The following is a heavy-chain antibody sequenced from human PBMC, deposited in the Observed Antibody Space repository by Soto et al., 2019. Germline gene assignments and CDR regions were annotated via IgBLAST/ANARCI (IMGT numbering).Heavy chain of an antibody. CDR1: GDSVSINSAA. V-gene: IGHV6-1*01. CDR3: ARIHSSSSSDMDV. Sequence: PSQTLSLTCAISGDSVSINSAAWDSVRQCPSRGLEWLGRTYYRAKWYYGYAVSVKSRIAIKPDTSKNQFSLQLNSVTPEDTAVYYCARIHSSSSSDMDVWGQGTTVTVSS. D-gene: IGHD6-6*01. CDR2: TYYRAKWYY. J-gene: IGHJ6*02.